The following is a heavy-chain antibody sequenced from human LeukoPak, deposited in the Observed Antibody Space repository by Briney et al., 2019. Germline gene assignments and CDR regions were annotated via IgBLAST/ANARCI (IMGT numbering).Heavy chain of an antibody. J-gene: IGHJ4*02. CDR3: ARWLELMRNFDW. V-gene: IGHV3-7*01. CDR1: GFTFSDYW. CDR2: IKQDGNEK. Sequence: GGSLRLSCVGSGFTFSDYWMSWVREARGKGLEWVANIKQDGNEKAYVDAVKGRFTISRANANNSLYLQMNSLRAEATAVYYCARWLELMRNFDWWGQGTLVTVSS. D-gene: IGHD5-24*01.